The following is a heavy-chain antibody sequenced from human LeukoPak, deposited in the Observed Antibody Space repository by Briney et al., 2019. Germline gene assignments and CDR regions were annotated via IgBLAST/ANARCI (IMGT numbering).Heavy chain of an antibody. CDR3: AGYYSNYDILTGYLDY. CDR1: GYTFTSYY. CDR2: INPSGGST. Sequence: ASVKVSCKASGYTFTSYYMHWVRQAPGQGLGWMGIINPSGGSTSYAQKFQGRVTMTRDTSTSTVYMELSSLRSADTAVYYCAGYYSNYDILTGYLDYWGQGTLVTVSS. V-gene: IGHV1-46*03. D-gene: IGHD3-9*01. J-gene: IGHJ4*02.